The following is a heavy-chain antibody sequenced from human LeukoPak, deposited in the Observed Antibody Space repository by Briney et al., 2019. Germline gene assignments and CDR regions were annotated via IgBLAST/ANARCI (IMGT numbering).Heavy chain of an antibody. Sequence: ASVKVSCKASGYTFTSYYMHWVRQPPGQGLEWMGIINPSGGSTSYAQKFQGRVTMTRDTSTSTVYMELSSLRSEDTAVYYCARSYCSSTSCEERYYYYYYGMDVWGQGTTVTVSS. CDR2: INPSGGST. D-gene: IGHD2-2*01. CDR3: ARSYCSSTSCEERYYYYYYGMDV. CDR1: GYTFTSYY. J-gene: IGHJ6*02. V-gene: IGHV1-46*01.